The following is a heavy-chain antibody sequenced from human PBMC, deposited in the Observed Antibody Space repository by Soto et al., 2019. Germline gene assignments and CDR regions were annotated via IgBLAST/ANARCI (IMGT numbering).Heavy chain of an antibody. CDR3: ARDWLLSGPSYYGMDV. J-gene: IGHJ6*02. D-gene: IGHD3-9*01. CDR1: GFTFTNSV. CDR2: IVVHSGNT. V-gene: IGHV1-58*01. Sequence: SVKVSCKASGFTFTNSVVQWVRQARGQRLEWIGWIVVHSGNTNYAQNFQGRVTMTRDASTSTVYMELSSLRSEDTAVYYCARDWLLSGPSYYGMDVWGQGTTVTVSS.